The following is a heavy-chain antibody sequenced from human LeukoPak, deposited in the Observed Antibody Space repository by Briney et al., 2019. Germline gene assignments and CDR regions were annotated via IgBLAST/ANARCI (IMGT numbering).Heavy chain of an antibody. CDR3: ARETYYYDSSGYFPMDV. CDR2: ISSSSSYI. Sequence: PGGSLRLSCAASGFTFSSYSMNWVRQAPGKGLEWVSSISSSSSYIYYADPVKGRFTISRDNAKNSLYLQMNSLRAEDTAVYYCARETYYYDSSGYFPMDVWGKGTTVTVSS. V-gene: IGHV3-21*01. D-gene: IGHD3-22*01. CDR1: GFTFSSYS. J-gene: IGHJ6*03.